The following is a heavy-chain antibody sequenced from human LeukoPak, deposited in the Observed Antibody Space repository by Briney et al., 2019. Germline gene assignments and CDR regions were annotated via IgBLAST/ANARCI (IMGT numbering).Heavy chain of an antibody. V-gene: IGHV4-30-4*01. J-gene: IGHJ6*02. CDR3: ARDRIAAAGTGPYYYYGMDV. D-gene: IGHD6-13*01. Sequence: SQTLSLTCTVSGGSISSGDYYWSWIRQPPGKGLEWIGYIYYSGSTYYKPSLKSRVTISVDTSKNQFSLKLSSVTAADTAVYYCARDRIAAAGTGPYYYYGMDVWGQGTTVTVSS. CDR1: GGSISSGDYY. CDR2: IYYSGST.